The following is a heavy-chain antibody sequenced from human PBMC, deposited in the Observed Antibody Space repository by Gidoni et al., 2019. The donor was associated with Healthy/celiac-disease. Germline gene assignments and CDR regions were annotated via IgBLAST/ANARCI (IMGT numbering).Heavy chain of an antibody. D-gene: IGHD3-22*01. V-gene: IGHV3-21*01. Sequence: EVQLVESGGGLVKPGGSLRPACAASGFSSRSYSMNWVRQAPGKGLGWVSSISSSSSYIYYADSVKGRFTISRDNAKNSLYLQMNSLRAEDTAVYYCARGGYFYDSSGYYFVYWGQGTLVTVSS. CDR1: GFSSRSYS. CDR3: ARGGYFYDSSGYYFVY. CDR2: ISSSSSYI. J-gene: IGHJ4*02.